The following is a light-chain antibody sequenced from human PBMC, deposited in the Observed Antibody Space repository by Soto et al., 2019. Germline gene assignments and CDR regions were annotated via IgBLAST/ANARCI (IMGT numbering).Light chain of an antibody. V-gene: IGLV2-14*01. CDR1: SSDVGGYNY. CDR2: DVS. J-gene: IGLJ3*02. CDR3: SSYTSTNSWV. Sequence: HSALTQSASVSGSPGQSITISCTGTSSDVGGYNYVSWYQQHPGKAPKLIIYDVSNRPSGVSTRFSGSKSGNTASLTISGLQAEDEADYSCSSYTSTNSWVFGGGTQLTVL.